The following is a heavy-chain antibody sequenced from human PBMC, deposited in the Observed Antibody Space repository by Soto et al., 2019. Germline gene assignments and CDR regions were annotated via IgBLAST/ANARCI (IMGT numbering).Heavy chain of an antibody. CDR2: ISYDGSNK. D-gene: IGHD2-2*01. CDR3: ATGSIVVPAAMVY. J-gene: IGHJ4*02. Sequence: SLRLSCAASGFTFSSYGMHWVRQAPGKGLEWVAVISYDGSNKYYADSVKGRFTISRDNPKNTLYLQMNSLRAEDTAVYYCATGSIVVPAAMVYWGQGTLVTVSS. V-gene: IGHV3-30*03. CDR1: GFTFSSYG.